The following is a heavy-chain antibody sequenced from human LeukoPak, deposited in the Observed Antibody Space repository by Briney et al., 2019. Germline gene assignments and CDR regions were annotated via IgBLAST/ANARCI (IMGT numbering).Heavy chain of an antibody. V-gene: IGHV3-48*04. J-gene: IGHJ4*02. CDR2: ISSSGSTI. CDR1: GFTFSRNS. Sequence: GGSLRLSCVASGFTFSRNSMNWVRQAPGKGLEWVSYISSSGSTIYYADSVKGRSTISRDNAKNSLYLQMNSLRVEDTAVYYCARSRSDSSGYYLTYYFDYWGQGTLVTVSS. CDR3: ARSRSDSSGYYLTYYFDY. D-gene: IGHD3-22*01.